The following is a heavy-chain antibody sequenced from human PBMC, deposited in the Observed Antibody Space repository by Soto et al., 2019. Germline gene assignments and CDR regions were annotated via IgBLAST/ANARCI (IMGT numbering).Heavy chain of an antibody. D-gene: IGHD2-2*01. CDR1: GYTFTSYA. CDR2: INAGNGNT. Sequence: QVQLVQSGAEVKKPGASVKVSCKASGYTFTSYAMHWVRQAPGQRLEWMGWINAGNGNTKYSQKFQGRVTITRDTSASTAYMELSSLRSEDTAVYYCARLSVRFVVVVPAAIGAFDIWGQGTMVTVSS. J-gene: IGHJ3*02. CDR3: ARLSVRFVVVVPAAIGAFDI. V-gene: IGHV1-3*01.